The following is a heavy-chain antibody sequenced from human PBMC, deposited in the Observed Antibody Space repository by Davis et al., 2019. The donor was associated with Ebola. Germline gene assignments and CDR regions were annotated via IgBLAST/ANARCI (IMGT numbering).Heavy chain of an antibody. J-gene: IGHJ4*02. CDR2: MNPNSGNT. Sequence: AASVKVSCKASGYTFTSYDINWVRQATGQGLEWMGWMNPNSGNTGYAQKFQGRVTMTRNTSISTAYMELRSLRSDDTAVYYCARERYSGYDDFDYWGQGTLVTVSS. D-gene: IGHD5-12*01. CDR1: GYTFTSYD. CDR3: ARERYSGYDDFDY. V-gene: IGHV1-8*01.